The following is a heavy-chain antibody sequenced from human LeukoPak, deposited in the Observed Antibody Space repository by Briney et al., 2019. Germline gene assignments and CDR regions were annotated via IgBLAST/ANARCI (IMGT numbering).Heavy chain of an antibody. D-gene: IGHD1-14*01. CDR3: ASGSWSRRFAP. V-gene: IGHV4-34*01. J-gene: IGHJ5*02. CDR1: DESLNGYY. CDR2: MNDSGRT. Sequence: SESLSLTCAVYDESLNGYYWSWIRQPPGKGLEWIGEMNDSGRTTYNPSLESRATISAERSKNQFSLKLTSVTAADTAVYYCASGSWSRRFAPWGQGTLVTVSS.